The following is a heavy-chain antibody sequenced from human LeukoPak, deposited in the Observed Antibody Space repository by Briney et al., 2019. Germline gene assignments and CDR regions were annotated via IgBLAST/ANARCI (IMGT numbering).Heavy chain of an antibody. CDR2: INSDGSST. V-gene: IGHV3-74*01. J-gene: IGHJ4*02. CDR1: GFTFSSYW. Sequence: GGSLRLSCAASGFTFSSYWIHWGRQAPGKGLGWVSRINSDGSSTSYADSVKGRFTISRDNAKNTLYLQMNSLRAEDTAVYYCARAISDSSGYYYNLDYWGQGTLVTVSS. D-gene: IGHD3-22*01. CDR3: ARAISDSSGYYYNLDY.